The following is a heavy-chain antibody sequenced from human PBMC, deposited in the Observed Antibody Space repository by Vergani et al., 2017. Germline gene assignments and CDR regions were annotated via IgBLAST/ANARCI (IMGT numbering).Heavy chain of an antibody. CDR1: GFTFSSYG. Sequence: QVQLVESGGGVVQPGRSLRLSCAASGFTFSSYGMHWVRPAPGKGLEWVAVIPYDGSNKYYADSVKGRFTISRDNSKNTLYLQMNSLRAEDTAVYDCARXVSYYDSSGYSYNWFDPWGQGTLVTVSS. J-gene: IGHJ5*02. V-gene: IGHV3-30*03. CDR2: IPYDGSNK. CDR3: ARXVSYYDSSGYSYNWFDP. D-gene: IGHD3-22*01.